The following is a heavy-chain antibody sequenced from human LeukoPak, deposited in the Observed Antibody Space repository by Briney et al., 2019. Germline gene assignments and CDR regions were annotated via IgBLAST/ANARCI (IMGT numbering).Heavy chain of an antibody. CDR1: GGSVSSSSYY. CDR2: ISYSGTN. D-gene: IGHD7-27*01. CDR3: GSLGTLRS. V-gene: IGHV4-39*01. J-gene: IGHJ5*02. Sequence: SETLSLTCTVSGGSVSSSSYYWGWIRQPPGKGLEWIGSISYSGTNYNNPSLKSRVSISIDTFTNQFSVKLTSVTAADTAMYYCGSLGTLRSWGQGTLVTVSS.